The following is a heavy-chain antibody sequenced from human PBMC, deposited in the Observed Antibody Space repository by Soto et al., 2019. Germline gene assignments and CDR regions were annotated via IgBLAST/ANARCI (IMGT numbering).Heavy chain of an antibody. CDR3: ARARRDGSGWYGVH. CDR1: GYTFISYG. J-gene: IGHJ4*02. Sequence: QVQLVQSGAEVKKPGASVKVSCKASGYTFISYGISWVRQAPGQGLEWMGWISAYNGNTNSAQKLQGRVTMTTDTSSSKAYMELRSLRAEDTAVYSCARARRDGSGWYGVHWGQGTLVTVSS. CDR2: ISAYNGNT. D-gene: IGHD6-19*01. V-gene: IGHV1-18*01.